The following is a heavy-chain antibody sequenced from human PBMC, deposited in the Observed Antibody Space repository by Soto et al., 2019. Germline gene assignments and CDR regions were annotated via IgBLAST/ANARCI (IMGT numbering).Heavy chain of an antibody. Sequence: QVQLVQSGAEVKKPGASVKVSCKASGYTFTSYGISWVRQAPGQGLEWMGWISAYNGNTNYAQKLQGRVTLTTDTSTSTANMELRSLRSDDTAVYYCARDEPSAYYDFRSGYFTPEIGRFDPWGQGTLFTVSS. CDR3: ARDEPSAYYDFRSGYFTPEIGRFDP. V-gene: IGHV1-18*04. CDR1: GYTFTSYG. CDR2: ISAYNGNT. J-gene: IGHJ5*02. D-gene: IGHD3-3*01.